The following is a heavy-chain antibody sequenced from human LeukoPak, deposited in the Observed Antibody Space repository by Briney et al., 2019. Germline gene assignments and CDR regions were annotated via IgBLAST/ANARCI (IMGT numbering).Heavy chain of an antibody. Sequence: GGSLRLSCAASGFTFSSYAMHWVRQAPGKGLEWVAVISYDGSNKYYADSVKGRFTISRDNAKNSLYLQMNSLRAEDTAVYYCARDHYGYCSSTSCYTKSYGMDVWGQGTTVTVSS. D-gene: IGHD2-2*02. V-gene: IGHV3-30-3*01. CDR1: GFTFSSYA. J-gene: IGHJ6*02. CDR3: ARDHYGYCSSTSCYTKSYGMDV. CDR2: ISYDGSNK.